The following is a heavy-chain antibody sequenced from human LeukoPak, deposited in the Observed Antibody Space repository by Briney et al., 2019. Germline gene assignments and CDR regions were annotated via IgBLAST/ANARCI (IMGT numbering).Heavy chain of an antibody. CDR1: GYTFTGYY. CDR3: ARILSEVVVTYFDY. J-gene: IGHJ4*02. D-gene: IGHD2-21*02. V-gene: IGHV1-2*02. Sequence: GASVKVSCKASGYTFTGYYMHWVRQAPGQGPEWMGWINPNSGGTNYAQKLQGRVTMTTDTSTSTAYMELRSLRSDDTAVYYCARILSEVVVTYFDYWGQGTLVTVSS. CDR2: INPNSGGT.